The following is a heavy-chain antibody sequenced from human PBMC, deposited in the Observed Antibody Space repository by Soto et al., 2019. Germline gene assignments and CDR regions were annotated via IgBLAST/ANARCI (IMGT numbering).Heavy chain of an antibody. V-gene: IGHV1-69*06. Sequence: SVEVSCKASGGTFSSYAISWVRQAPGQGLEWMGGIIPIFGTANYAQKFQGRVTITADKSTSTAYMELSSLRSEDAAVYYCARGYLQSVSDIVVVPAAKGAAYYYYGMDVWGQGTTVTVSS. CDR1: GGTFSSYA. J-gene: IGHJ6*02. CDR3: ARGYLQSVSDIVVVPAAKGAAYYYYGMDV. D-gene: IGHD2-2*01. CDR2: IIPIFGTA.